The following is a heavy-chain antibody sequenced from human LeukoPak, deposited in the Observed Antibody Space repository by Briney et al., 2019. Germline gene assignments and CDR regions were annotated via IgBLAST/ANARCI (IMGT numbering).Heavy chain of an antibody. D-gene: IGHD1-26*01. V-gene: IGHV4-59*08. Sequence: SETLSLTCTVSGGSISSYYWNWIRQPPGRGLEWIGYIYYSGSTNYNPSLKSRVTISVDTSKNQFSLKLSSVTAADTAVYYCARHQWVPAFDIWGQGTMVTVSS. CDR3: ARHQWVPAFDI. J-gene: IGHJ3*02. CDR2: IYYSGST. CDR1: GGSISSYY.